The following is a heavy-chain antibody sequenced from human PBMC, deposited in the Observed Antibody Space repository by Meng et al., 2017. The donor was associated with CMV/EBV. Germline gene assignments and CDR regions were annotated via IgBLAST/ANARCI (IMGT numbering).Heavy chain of an antibody. CDR3: ARDGPYGDPLHY. D-gene: IGHD4-17*01. CDR1: RFTVSSYY. J-gene: IGHJ4*02. CDR2: IYSGGST. V-gene: IGHV3-66*02. Sequence: GESLKISCAASRFTVSSYYMSWVRQAPGKGLEWVSVIYSGGSTYYADSVKGRFTISRDNSKNTLYLQMNSLRAEDTAVYHCARDGPYGDPLHYWGQGTLVTVSS.